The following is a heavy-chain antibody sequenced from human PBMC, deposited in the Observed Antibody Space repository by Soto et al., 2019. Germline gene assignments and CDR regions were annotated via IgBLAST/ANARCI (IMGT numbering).Heavy chain of an antibody. Sequence: PGESLKISCKGSGYSLTSYWIGWVRQMPGKGLEWMGIIYPGDSDTRYSPSFQGQVTISADKSISTAYLQWSSLKASDTAMYYCARPRFDDSSGYYSWGQGTLVTVSS. CDR2: IYPGDSDT. V-gene: IGHV5-51*01. D-gene: IGHD3-22*01. J-gene: IGHJ5*02. CDR3: ARPRFDDSSGYYS. CDR1: GYSLTSYW.